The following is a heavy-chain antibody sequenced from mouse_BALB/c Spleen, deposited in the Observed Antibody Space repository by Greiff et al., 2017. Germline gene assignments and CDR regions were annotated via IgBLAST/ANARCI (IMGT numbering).Heavy chain of an antibody. V-gene: IGHV8-12*01. CDR3: ARRDASFAY. Sequence: QVQLKESGPGILQPSQTLSLTCSFSGFSLSTSGMGVSWIRQPSGKGLEWLAHIYWDDDKRYNPSLKSRLTISKDTSSNQVFLKITSVDTADTATYYCARRDASFAYWGQGTLVTVSA. J-gene: IGHJ3*01. CDR2: IYWDDDK. D-gene: IGHD6-1*01. CDR1: GFSLSTSGMG.